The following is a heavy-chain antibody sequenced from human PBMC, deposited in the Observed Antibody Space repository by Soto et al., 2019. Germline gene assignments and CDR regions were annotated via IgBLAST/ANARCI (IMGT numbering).Heavy chain of an antibody. Sequence: GGSLSLSCAASGFTFSSYSMNWVRQAPGKGLEWVSSISSSSSYIYYVDSVKGRFTISRDNAKNSLYLQMNSLRAEDTAVYYCAREFSSSWYVRAPPPGFDPWGQGTLVTVSS. V-gene: IGHV3-21*01. D-gene: IGHD6-13*01. CDR1: GFTFSSYS. CDR3: AREFSSSWYVRAPPPGFDP. J-gene: IGHJ5*02. CDR2: ISSSSSYI.